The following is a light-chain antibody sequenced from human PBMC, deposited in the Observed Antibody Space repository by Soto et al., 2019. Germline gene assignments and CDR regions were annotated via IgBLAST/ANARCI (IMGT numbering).Light chain of an antibody. J-gene: IGKJ1*01. CDR1: QSISSW. CDR2: DAS. Sequence: DVQMTQSPSTLSACVGDRVTITCRASQSISSWLAWYQQKPGKAPKLLIYDASSLESGVPSRFSGSGSGTEFTLTISSLQPDDFATYYCQQYNSYSATFGQGTKVAIK. V-gene: IGKV1-5*01. CDR3: QQYNSYSAT.